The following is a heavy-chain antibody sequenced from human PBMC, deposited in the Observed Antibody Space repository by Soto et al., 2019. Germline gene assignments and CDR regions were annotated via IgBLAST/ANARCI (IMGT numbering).Heavy chain of an antibody. V-gene: IGHV3-30*03. J-gene: IGHJ4*01. CDR2: ISYDGSNK. CDR3: ASNGYCRGGSCYGYYFDY. CDR1: GFTFSSYG. D-gene: IGHD2-15*01. Sequence: GGSLRLSCAASGFTFSSYGMHWVRQAPGKGLEWVAVISYDGSNKYYADSVKGRFTISRDNSKNTLYLQMNSLRAEDTAVYYCASNGYCRGGSCYGYYFDYWGRGTLVTVSA.